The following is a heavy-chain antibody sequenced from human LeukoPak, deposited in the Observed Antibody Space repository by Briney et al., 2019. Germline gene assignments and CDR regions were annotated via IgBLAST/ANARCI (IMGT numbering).Heavy chain of an antibody. CDR2: ISAYNGNT. CDR1: GYTFTSYG. Sequence: ASVTVSCKASGYTFTSYGISWVRQAPGQGLEWMGWISAYNGNTNYAQKLQGRVTMTTDTSTSTAYMELRSLRSDDTAVYYCARDQGGDYDYVWGPWGQGTMVTVSS. CDR3: ARDQGGDYDYVWGP. V-gene: IGHV1-18*01. J-gene: IGHJ3*01. D-gene: IGHD3-16*01.